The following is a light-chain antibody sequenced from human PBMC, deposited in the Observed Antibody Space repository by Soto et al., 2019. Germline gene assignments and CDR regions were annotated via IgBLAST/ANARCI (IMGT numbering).Light chain of an antibody. CDR3: QSYDSSLSGV. Sequence: QSVLTQPPSVSGAPGQRVTISCTGSSSNIGAGYDVHWYQQLPGTAPKLLIYSDNNRPSGVPDRFSGSKSGTSASLAITGLQAEDAADYYCQSYDSSLSGVFGTGTNVTVL. CDR2: SDN. V-gene: IGLV1-40*01. J-gene: IGLJ1*01. CDR1: SSNIGAGYD.